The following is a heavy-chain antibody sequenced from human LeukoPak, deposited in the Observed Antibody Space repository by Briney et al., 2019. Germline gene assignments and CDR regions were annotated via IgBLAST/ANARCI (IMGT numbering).Heavy chain of an antibody. Sequence: GGSLRLSCAASGFTFSSYAMSWVRQAPGKGLEWVSAISGSGGSTYYADSVKGRFTIFRDNSKNTLYLQMNSLRAEDTAVYYCAKDWRYCSGGSCYFDYWGQGALVTVSS. CDR2: ISGSGGST. D-gene: IGHD2-15*01. J-gene: IGHJ4*02. V-gene: IGHV3-23*01. CDR1: GFTFSSYA. CDR3: AKDWRYCSGGSCYFDY.